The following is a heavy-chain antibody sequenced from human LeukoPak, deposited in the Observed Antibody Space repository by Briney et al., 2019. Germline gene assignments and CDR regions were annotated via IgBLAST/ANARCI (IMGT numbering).Heavy chain of an antibody. CDR2: IYYSGST. CDR3: ARPRDSSGYLRDAFDI. V-gene: IGHV4-39*01. CDR1: GGSISSSSYY. Sequence: PSETLSLTCTVSGGSISSSSYYWGWIRQPPGRGLEWIGSIYYSGSTYYNPSLKSRATISVDTSKNQFSLKLSSVTAADTAVYYCARPRDSSGYLRDAFDIWGQGTMVTVSS. D-gene: IGHD3-22*01. J-gene: IGHJ3*02.